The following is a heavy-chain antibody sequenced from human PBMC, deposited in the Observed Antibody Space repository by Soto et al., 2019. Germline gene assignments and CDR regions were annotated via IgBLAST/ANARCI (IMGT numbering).Heavy chain of an antibody. Sequence: SETLSLTCAVSGGSISSGGYSWSWIRQPPGKGLEWIGYIYHSGSTYYNPSLKSRVTISVDRSKNQFSLKLSSVTAAVTAVYYCARERCDNYYDIWGQGTLVTVSS. CDR2: IYHSGST. CDR1: GGSISSGGYS. D-gene: IGHD3-22*01. V-gene: IGHV4-30-2*01. J-gene: IGHJ4*02. CDR3: ARERCDNYYDI.